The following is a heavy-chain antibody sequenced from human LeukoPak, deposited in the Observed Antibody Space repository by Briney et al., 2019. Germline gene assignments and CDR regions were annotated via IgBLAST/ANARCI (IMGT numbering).Heavy chain of an antibody. CDR3: ARVRCSGGSCYWRY. J-gene: IGHJ4*02. Sequence: PGGSLRLSCAASGFTFSSYWMSWVRQAPGKGLEWVANIKQDGSEKYYVDSVKGRFTISRDNAKHSRYLQMNSLKAEDTAVYYCARVRCSGGSCYWRYWGQGTLVTVSS. V-gene: IGHV3-7*01. CDR2: IKQDGSEK. D-gene: IGHD2-15*01. CDR1: GFTFSSYW.